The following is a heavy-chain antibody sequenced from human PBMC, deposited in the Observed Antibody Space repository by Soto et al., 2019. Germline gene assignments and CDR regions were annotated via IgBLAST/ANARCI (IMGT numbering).Heavy chain of an antibody. Sequence: PSETLCLTCAVSGGSISGSNWWSWVRPPPGKGLEWIGEIYHSGSTNYNPSLKSRVTISVDKSKNQFSLKLSSVTAADTAVYYCARVGGSEYSSSSAHLPYYYYGMDVWGQGTTVNVSS. D-gene: IGHD6-6*01. CDR3: ARVGGSEYSSSSAHLPYYYYGMDV. J-gene: IGHJ6*02. CDR2: IYHSGST. V-gene: IGHV4-4*02. CDR1: GGSISGSNW.